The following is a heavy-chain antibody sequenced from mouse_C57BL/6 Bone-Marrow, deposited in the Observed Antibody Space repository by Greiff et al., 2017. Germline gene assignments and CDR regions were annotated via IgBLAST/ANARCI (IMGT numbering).Heavy chain of an antibody. D-gene: IGHD2-4*01. V-gene: IGHV5-6*01. Sequence: DVHLVESGGDLVKPGGSLKLSCAASGFTFSSYGMSWVRQTPDKRLEWVATISSGGSYNYYPDSVKGRFTISRDNAKNTLYLQMSSLKSEDTAMYYCARRGLRRRGFAYWGQGTLVTVSA. CDR3: ARRGLRRRGFAY. CDR2: ISSGGSYN. CDR1: GFTFSSYG. J-gene: IGHJ3*01.